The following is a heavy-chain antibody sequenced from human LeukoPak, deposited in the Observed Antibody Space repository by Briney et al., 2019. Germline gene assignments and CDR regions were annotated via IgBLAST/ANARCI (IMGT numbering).Heavy chain of an antibody. J-gene: IGHJ4*02. CDR1: GFTFDDYA. Sequence: PGRSLRLSCAASGFTFDDYAMHWVRQAPGKGLEWVSGISWNSGSIGYADSVKGRFTISRDNAKNSLYLQMNSLRAEDTALYYCATSRDGYFDYWGQGTLVTVSS. CDR2: ISWNSGSI. D-gene: IGHD5-24*01. CDR3: ATSRDGYFDY. V-gene: IGHV3-9*01.